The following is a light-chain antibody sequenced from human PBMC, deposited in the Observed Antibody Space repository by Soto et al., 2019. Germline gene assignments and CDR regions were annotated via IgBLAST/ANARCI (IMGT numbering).Light chain of an antibody. CDR1: SSDVGNYNY. CDR3: TSYSTSYFYF. Sequence: QSVLTQPASVSGSPGQSITISCTGTSSDVGNYNYVSWYQQYPGRVPKLLIYMVSNRPSGVSNRFSGSKSGNTASLTISGLQAEDEPDYFCTSYSTSYFYFFGSGTKVTVL. J-gene: IGLJ1*01. V-gene: IGLV2-14*01. CDR2: MVS.